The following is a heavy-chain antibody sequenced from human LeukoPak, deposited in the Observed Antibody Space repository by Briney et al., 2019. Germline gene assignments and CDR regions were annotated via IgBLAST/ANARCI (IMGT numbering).Heavy chain of an antibody. CDR3: ATDSTVTTQYYYGMDV. Sequence: PSETLSLTCTVSGDSISNSNYNWGWIRQPPGKELEWIGSIYYSGSTYYNPSLKSRVTISVDTSKNQFSLKLNSVTAADTAVYYCATDSTVTTQYYYGMDVWGQGTTVTVSS. CDR1: GDSISNSNYN. D-gene: IGHD4-17*01. J-gene: IGHJ6*02. CDR2: IYYSGST. V-gene: IGHV4-39*07.